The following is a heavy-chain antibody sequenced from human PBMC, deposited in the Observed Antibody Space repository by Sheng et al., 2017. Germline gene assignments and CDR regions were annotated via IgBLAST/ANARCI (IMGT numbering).Heavy chain of an antibody. CDR1: GFTFSTYW. J-gene: IGHJ4*02. V-gene: IGHV3-7*01. Sequence: EVQVVQSGGGAVQPGGSLRLSCTASGFTFSTYWMNWVRQPPGKGLEWVANINPGGSAKTYVDSVKGRFTISRDNAKKSLYLQMSSLRVEDTAVYYCAGWGDSNYWGQGTLVTVSS. CDR3: AGWGDSNY. CDR2: INPGGSAK. D-gene: IGHD4-4*01.